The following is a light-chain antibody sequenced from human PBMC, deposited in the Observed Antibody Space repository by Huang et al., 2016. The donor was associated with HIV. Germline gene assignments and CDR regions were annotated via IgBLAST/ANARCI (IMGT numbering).Light chain of an antibody. CDR1: QDISSN. CDR2: AAF. V-gene: IGKV1-9*01. J-gene: IGKJ3*01. Sequence: IQLTQSPSSLSASVGDRVTIPCRASQDISSNLAWYQQKPWKAPNLLIYAAFTLESGVPSRFSGSGSGTDFTLTINNLQPEDFATYYCLQLNSYPGTFGPGTSVDV. CDR3: LQLNSYPGT.